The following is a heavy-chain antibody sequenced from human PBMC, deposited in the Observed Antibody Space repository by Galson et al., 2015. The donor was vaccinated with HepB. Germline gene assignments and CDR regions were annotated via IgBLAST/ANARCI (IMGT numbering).Heavy chain of an antibody. CDR1: TFSFYAYA. CDR2: ISYAGTHQ. Sequence: SLRLSCAASTFSFYAYAMHWVRQAPGQGLEWVAVISYAGTHQHYADSVKGRFAISRDDSKRILYLQMNSLRAEDTAVYYCVRDGSFGFGASSLRSDAFDLWGQGTMVTVSS. V-gene: IGHV3-30*09. J-gene: IGHJ3*01. D-gene: IGHD3-16*02. CDR3: VRDGSFGFGASSLRSDAFDL.